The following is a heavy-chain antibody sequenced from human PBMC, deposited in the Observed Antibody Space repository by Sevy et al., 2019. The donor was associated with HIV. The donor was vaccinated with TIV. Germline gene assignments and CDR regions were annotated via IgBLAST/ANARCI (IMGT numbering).Heavy chain of an antibody. CDR3: AKDWGGAIDY. CDR1: GFTFSSYG. V-gene: IGHV3-30*18. J-gene: IGHJ4*02. Sequence: GGSLRLSCAASGFTFSSYGMHWVRQAPGKGLEWVAVISYDGSNKYYADSVKGRFTISRDNSKNTLYLQMNSLRAEDTAVYYCAKDWGGAIDYWGQGTLVTVSS. CDR2: ISYDGSNK. D-gene: IGHD2-21*01.